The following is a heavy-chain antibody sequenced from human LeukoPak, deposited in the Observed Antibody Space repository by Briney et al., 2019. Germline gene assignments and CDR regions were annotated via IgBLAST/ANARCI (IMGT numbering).Heavy chain of an antibody. Sequence: ASVKVSCKASGYTFTGYYMHWVRQAPGQGLEWMGWINPNSGGTNYAQKFQGRVTMTRDTSISTAYMELSRLRSDDTAVYYCAIDIVVVPPYYYGMDVWGQGTTVTVSS. CDR2: INPNSGGT. V-gene: IGHV1-2*02. J-gene: IGHJ6*02. D-gene: IGHD2-2*01. CDR3: AIDIVVVPPYYYGMDV. CDR1: GYTFTGYY.